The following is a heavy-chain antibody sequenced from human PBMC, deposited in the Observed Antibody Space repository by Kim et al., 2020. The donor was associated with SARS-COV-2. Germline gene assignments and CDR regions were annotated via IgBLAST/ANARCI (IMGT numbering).Heavy chain of an antibody. CDR1: GGSISSYY. CDR2: IYYSGST. CDR3: ARGPRDYDFWSGYYTYYFDY. V-gene: IGHV4-59*13. J-gene: IGHJ4*02. D-gene: IGHD3-3*01. Sequence: SETLSLTCTVSGGSISSYYWSWIRQPPGKGLEWIGYIYYSGSTNYNPSLKSRVTISVDTSKNQFSLKLSSVTAADTAVYYCARGPRDYDFWSGYYTYYFDYWGQGTLVTVSS.